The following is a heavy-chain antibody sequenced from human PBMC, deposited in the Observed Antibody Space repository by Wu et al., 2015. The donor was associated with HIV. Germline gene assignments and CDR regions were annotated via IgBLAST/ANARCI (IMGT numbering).Heavy chain of an antibody. J-gene: IGHJ4*02. CDR3: ATELGGGYCSSTSCYGPYYFDY. CDR1: GGTFSSYA. D-gene: IGHD2-2*01. CDR2: IIPIFGTA. V-gene: IGHV1-69*12. Sequence: QVQLVQSGAEVKKPGSSVKVSCKASGGTFSSYAISWVRQAPGQGLEWMGGIIPIFGTANYAQKFQGRVTITADESTSTAYMELSSLRSEDTAVYYCATELGGGYCSSTSCYGPYYFDYWGQGTLVTVSS.